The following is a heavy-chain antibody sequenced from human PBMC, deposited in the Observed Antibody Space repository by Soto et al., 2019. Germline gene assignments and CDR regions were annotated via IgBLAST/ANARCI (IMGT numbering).Heavy chain of an antibody. CDR1: GYTFTSYA. J-gene: IGHJ4*02. CDR2: INAGNGNT. V-gene: IGHV1-3*01. Sequence: GASVKVSCKASGYTFTSYAMHWVRQAPGQRLEWMGWINAGNGNTKYSQKFQGRVTITRDTSASTAYMELSSLRSEDTAVYYCARDLGPYDSSGYLWYWGQGTLVTAPQ. D-gene: IGHD3-22*01. CDR3: ARDLGPYDSSGYLWY.